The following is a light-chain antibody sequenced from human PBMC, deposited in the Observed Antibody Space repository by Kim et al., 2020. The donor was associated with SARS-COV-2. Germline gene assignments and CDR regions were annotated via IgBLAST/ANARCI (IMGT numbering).Light chain of an antibody. J-gene: IGKJ4*01. CDR2: SAS. CDR3: EQTYSIPLT. Sequence: DIQMTQSPSSLSASVGDRVNITCRADQSITNDLNWYQQKPGKVPNVLIYSASSLQGGVPSRFSGSGSGTDFTLTISSLQPEEFANYYSEQTYSIPLTFGGGTKVEIK. CDR1: QSITND. V-gene: IGKV1-39*01.